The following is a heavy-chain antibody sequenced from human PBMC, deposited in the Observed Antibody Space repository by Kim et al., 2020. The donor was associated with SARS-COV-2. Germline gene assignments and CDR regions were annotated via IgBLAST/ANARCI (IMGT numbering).Heavy chain of an antibody. CDR3: AKTTRIFNDFWSGSVDY. Sequence: GGSLRLSCAASGFTFSSYSMNWVRQAPGKGLEWVSYISSSSSTIYYADSVKGRFTISRDNAKNSLYLQMNSLRDEDTAVYYCAKTTRIFNDFWSGSVDYWGQGTLVTVSS. D-gene: IGHD3-3*01. CDR1: GFTFSSYS. CDR2: ISSSSSTI. J-gene: IGHJ4*02. V-gene: IGHV3-48*02.